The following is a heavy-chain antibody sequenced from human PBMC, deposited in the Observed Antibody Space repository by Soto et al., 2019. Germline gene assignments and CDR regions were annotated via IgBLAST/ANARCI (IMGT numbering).Heavy chain of an antibody. D-gene: IGHD2-15*01. CDR2: LYWDDDK. CDR3: AHSLLGYCSGGGCYSNWFAP. CDR1: GFSLSTSGVG. V-gene: IGHV2-5*02. J-gene: IGHJ5*02. Sequence: SGPTLVNPTQTLALTCTFSGFSLSTSGVGVGWIRQPPGKALEWLALLYWDDDKRYSPSLKTRLTIIKDTSKNQVVLIMTNMDPGDTATFSCAHSLLGYCSGGGCYSNWFAPWGEGTLVPVS.